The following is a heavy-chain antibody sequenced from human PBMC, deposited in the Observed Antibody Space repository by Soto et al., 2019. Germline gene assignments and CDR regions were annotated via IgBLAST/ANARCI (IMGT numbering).Heavy chain of an antibody. Sequence: GGSLRLSCAASGFTFSSYGMHWVRQAPGKGLEWVAVISYDGSNKYYADSVKGRFTISRDNSKNTLYLQMNSLRAEDTAVYYCANGIAAAGPSGFPTIYWGQGTQVTVSS. CDR2: ISYDGSNK. CDR3: ANGIAAAGPSGFPTIY. CDR1: GFTFSSYG. D-gene: IGHD6-13*01. V-gene: IGHV3-30*18. J-gene: IGHJ4*02.